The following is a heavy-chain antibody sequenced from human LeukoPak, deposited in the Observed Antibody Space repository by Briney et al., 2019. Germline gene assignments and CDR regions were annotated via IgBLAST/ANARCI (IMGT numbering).Heavy chain of an antibody. Sequence: GASVKVSCKASGYTFSGYYLHWVRQAPGQGLEWMGWINPNSGRTNYAQKFQGRVTMTRDTSISTAYMELRRLRSDGTAVYFCARLGYSSGSDYWGQGTLVTVSS. CDR3: ARLGYSSGSDY. D-gene: IGHD3-22*01. J-gene: IGHJ4*02. V-gene: IGHV1-2*02. CDR1: GYTFSGYY. CDR2: INPNSGRT.